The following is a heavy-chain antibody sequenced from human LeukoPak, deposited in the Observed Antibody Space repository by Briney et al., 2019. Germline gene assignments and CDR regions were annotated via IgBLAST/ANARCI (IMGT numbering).Heavy chain of an antibody. CDR3: AREKYERGAFDI. J-gene: IGHJ3*02. CDR1: GFTFSSYW. V-gene: IGHV3-74*01. Sequence: GGSLRLSCAASGFTFSSYWMHWVRQAPGKGPVWVSRINSDGSSTSYADSVKGRFTISRDNAKNSLYLQMNSLRAEDTALYYCAREKYERGAFDIWGQGTMVTVSS. CDR2: INSDGSST. D-gene: IGHD2/OR15-2a*01.